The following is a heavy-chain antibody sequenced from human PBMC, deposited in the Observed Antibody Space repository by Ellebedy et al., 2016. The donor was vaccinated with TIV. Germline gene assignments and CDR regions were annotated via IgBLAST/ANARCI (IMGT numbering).Heavy chain of an antibody. D-gene: IGHD2-21*02. CDR1: GYTFTSYD. V-gene: IGHV1-8*01. J-gene: IGHJ2*01. CDR2: MNPNSGNT. CDR3: ARAYCGGDCYSGRYFDL. Sequence: AASVKVSCKASGYTFTSYDINWVRQATGQGLEWMGWMNPNSGNTGYAQKFQGRVTMTRNTSISTAYMELSSLRSEDTAVYYCARAYCGGDCYSGRYFDLWGRGTLVTVSS.